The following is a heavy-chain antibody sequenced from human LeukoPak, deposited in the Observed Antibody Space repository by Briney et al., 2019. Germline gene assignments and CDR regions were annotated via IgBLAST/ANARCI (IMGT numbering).Heavy chain of an antibody. V-gene: IGHV3-66*01. CDR3: AREDHFYPDGSGSYYLNYFDY. J-gene: IGHJ4*02. CDR2: IYSGGST. Sequence: GGSLRLSCAASGFTVSSNYMSWVRQAPGKGLEWVSVIYSGGSTYYADSVKGRFTISRDNSKNTLYLQMNSLRAEDTAVYYCAREDHFYPDGSGSYYLNYFDYWGQGTLVTVSS. CDR1: GFTVSSNY. D-gene: IGHD3-10*01.